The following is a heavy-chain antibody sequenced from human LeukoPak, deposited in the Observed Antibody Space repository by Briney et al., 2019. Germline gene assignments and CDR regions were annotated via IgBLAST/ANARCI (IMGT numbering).Heavy chain of an antibody. CDR1: GFTFSSYE. Sequence: GGSLRLSCAASGFTFSSYEMNWVRQAPGKGLEWVSYISSSGSTIYYADSVKGRFTISRDNAQNSLYLQMNSPRVEDTAVYYCAMDSYGPDGYWGQGTLVTVSS. CDR2: ISSSGSTI. D-gene: IGHD5-18*01. CDR3: AMDSYGPDGY. J-gene: IGHJ4*02. V-gene: IGHV3-48*03.